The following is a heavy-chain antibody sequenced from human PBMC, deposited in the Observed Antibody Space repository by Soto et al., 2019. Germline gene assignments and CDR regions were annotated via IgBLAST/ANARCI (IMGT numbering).Heavy chain of an antibody. V-gene: IGHV1-46*01. CDR2: INPSGGST. CDR3: ARGPPKYGSGGYYGKGRFDY. D-gene: IGHD3-10*01. CDR1: GYTFTSYY. J-gene: IGHJ4*02. Sequence: GASVKVSCKASGYTFTSYYMHWVRQAPGQGLERMGIINPSGGSTSYAQEFQGRVTMTRDTSTSTVYMELSSLRSEDTAVYYCARGPPKYGSGGYYGKGRFDYWGQGTLVTVSS.